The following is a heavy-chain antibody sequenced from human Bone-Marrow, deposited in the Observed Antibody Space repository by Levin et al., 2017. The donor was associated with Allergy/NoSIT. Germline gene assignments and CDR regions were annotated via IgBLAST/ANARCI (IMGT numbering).Heavy chain of an antibody. J-gene: IGHJ6*02. CDR2: ISPSGSLT. CDR3: ARVGGEYVGDVVIDYYGMDL. V-gene: IGHV3-11*01. D-gene: IGHD4-17*01. CDR1: GFTFSDYY. Sequence: GESLKISCAVSGFTFSDYYMSWIRQAPGKGLEWVSYISPSGSLTYYADSVEGRFTISRDNAKNSLYLQMHSLTVEDTAVHYCARVGGEYVGDVVIDYYGMDLWGQGTTVTVSS.